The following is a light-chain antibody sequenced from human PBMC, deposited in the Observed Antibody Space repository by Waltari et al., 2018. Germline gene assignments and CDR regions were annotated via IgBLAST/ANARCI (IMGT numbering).Light chain of an antibody. J-gene: IGLJ2*01. CDR1: NSNIGSNT. V-gene: IGLV1-44*01. CDR2: SNN. CDR3: ATWDDRLTGVV. Sequence: QSVVTQPPAASGTHGQRVTISCSGSNSNIGSNTVNWYQQVPGTAPKLLIYSNNYRPSGVPDRFSGSKSGTSASLAISGLQSEDEADYYCATWDDRLTGVVFGGGTKVTVL.